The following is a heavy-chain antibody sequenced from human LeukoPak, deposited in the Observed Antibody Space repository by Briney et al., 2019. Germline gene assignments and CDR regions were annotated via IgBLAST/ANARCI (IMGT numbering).Heavy chain of an antibody. CDR1: GYTFTSYD. Sequence: ASVTVSCKASGYTFTSYDINWVRQAPGQGLEWMGWMNPNSGNTGYAQKFQGRVTITRNTSISTAYMELSSLRSEDTAVYYCARGLYGGNYYYFDYWGQGTLVTVSS. J-gene: IGHJ4*02. V-gene: IGHV1-8*01. D-gene: IGHD4-23*01. CDR3: ARGLYGGNYYYFDY. CDR2: MNPNSGNT.